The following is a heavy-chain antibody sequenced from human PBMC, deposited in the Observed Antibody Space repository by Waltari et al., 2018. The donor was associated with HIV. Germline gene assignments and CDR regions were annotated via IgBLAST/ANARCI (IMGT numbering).Heavy chain of an antibody. J-gene: IGHJ4*02. Sequence: QVQLQESGPGLVKLSQTLSLTCSVSGGSISRGSSYWSGIRRPAGKGLEWIVRIYTSGSTNYNPSLKSRVSISVDTSKNQFSLKLSSVTAADTAVYYCASQYSYGLRPNFFDYWGQGTLVTVSS. V-gene: IGHV4-61*02. CDR2: IYTSGST. CDR1: GGSISRGSSY. CDR3: ASQYSYGLRPNFFDY. D-gene: IGHD5-18*01.